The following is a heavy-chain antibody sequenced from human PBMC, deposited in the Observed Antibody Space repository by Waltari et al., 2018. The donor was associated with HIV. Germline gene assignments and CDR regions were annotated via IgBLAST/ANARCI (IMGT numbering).Heavy chain of an antibody. D-gene: IGHD3-9*01. CDR3: ARNDQLIRYFVY. J-gene: IGHJ4*02. V-gene: IGHV1-8*01. CDR1: RYTFTSYD. CDR2: MNPNSGNT. Sequence: QVQLVQSGAEVKKPGASVKVSCTASRYTFTSYDVNWVRQATGQGLEWMGWMNPNSGNTGYAQKFQGRISLTRNTSISTAYMELSSLTSEDTAVYYCARNDQLIRYFVYWGQGTLVTVSS.